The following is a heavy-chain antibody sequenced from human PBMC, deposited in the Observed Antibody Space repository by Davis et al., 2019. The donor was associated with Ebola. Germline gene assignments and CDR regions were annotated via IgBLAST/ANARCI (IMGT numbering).Heavy chain of an antibody. J-gene: IGHJ3*01. Sequence: ASVKVSCKVSGYILTELSIHWVRQSPGQGLEWMGNFDPQNNDIIYAHKFEDRVTMTEDTSTHTAYMELSSLGSDDSAVYYCAAGGSRGGFDVWGQGTMVTVS. D-gene: IGHD1-26*01. CDR1: GYILTELS. V-gene: IGHV1-24*01. CDR3: AAGGSRGGFDV. CDR2: FDPQNNDI.